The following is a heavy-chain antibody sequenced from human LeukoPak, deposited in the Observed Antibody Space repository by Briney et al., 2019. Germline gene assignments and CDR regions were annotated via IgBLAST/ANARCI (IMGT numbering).Heavy chain of an antibody. J-gene: IGHJ4*02. V-gene: IGHV5-51*01. CDR2: IYPGGSDT. CDR3: ARPITLDDSSGYPPDY. Sequence: GESLKISCKGSGYSFTSYWIGWVRQMPGKGLEWMGIIYPGGSDTRYSPSFQGQVTISADKSISTAYLQWSSLKASDTAMYYCARPITLDDSSGYPPDYWGQGTLVTVSS. D-gene: IGHD3-22*01. CDR1: GYSFTSYW.